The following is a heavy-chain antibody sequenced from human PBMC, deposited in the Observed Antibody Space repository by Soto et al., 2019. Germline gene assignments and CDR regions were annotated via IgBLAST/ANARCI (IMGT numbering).Heavy chain of an antibody. CDR2: IDPSDSYT. D-gene: IGHD3-22*01. J-gene: IGHJ6*02. Sequence: GESLKISCTGVGYSFTSYWIGWVRQMPGKGLEWMGRIDPSDSYTNYSPSFQGHVTISADKSISTAYLQWSSLKASDTAMYYCARYYHYYDSSGYPYGMDVWGQGTTVTVSS. CDR3: ARYYHYYDSSGYPYGMDV. CDR1: GYSFTSYW. V-gene: IGHV5-10-1*01.